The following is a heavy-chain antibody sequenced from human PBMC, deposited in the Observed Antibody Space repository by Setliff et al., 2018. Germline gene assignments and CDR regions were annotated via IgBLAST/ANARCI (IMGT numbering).Heavy chain of an antibody. Sequence: SETLSLTCAVYGGSFSGYYWSWIRQPPGKGLEWIGEINHSGSTNYNPSLRSRVTISVDTSKNQFSLKLSSVTAADTAVYYCARVPNFWSGYSDYWGQGTLVTVSS. J-gene: IGHJ4*02. CDR1: GGSFSGYY. D-gene: IGHD3-3*01. V-gene: IGHV4-34*01. CDR2: INHSGST. CDR3: ARVPNFWSGYSDY.